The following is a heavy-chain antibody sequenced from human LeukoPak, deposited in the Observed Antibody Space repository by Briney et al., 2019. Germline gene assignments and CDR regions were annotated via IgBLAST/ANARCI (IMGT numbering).Heavy chain of an antibody. J-gene: IGHJ4*02. CDR3: AKDPVEWEHNDYFDY. CDR2: ISYDGSNK. CDR1: GFTFSSYG. V-gene: IGHV3-30*18. D-gene: IGHD1-26*01. Sequence: PGGSLRLSCAASGFTFSSYGMHWVRQAPGKGLEWVAVISYDGSNKYYADSVKGRFTISRDNSKNTLYLQINSLRAEDTAVYYCAKDPVEWEHNDYFDYWGQGTLVTVSS.